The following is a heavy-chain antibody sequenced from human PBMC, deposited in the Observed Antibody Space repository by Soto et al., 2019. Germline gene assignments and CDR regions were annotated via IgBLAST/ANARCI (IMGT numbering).Heavy chain of an antibody. CDR2: INAGNDNT. D-gene: IGHD6-19*01. V-gene: IGHV1-3*01. CDR1: GYTFISYA. Sequence: ASVKVSCKASGYTFISYAMHWVRQAPGQRLEWMGWINAGNDNTKYSQKFQGRVTITRDTSASTAYMELSSLRSEDTAVYYCARFFGSGFDYWGQGTLVTVSS. J-gene: IGHJ4*02. CDR3: ARFFGSGFDY.